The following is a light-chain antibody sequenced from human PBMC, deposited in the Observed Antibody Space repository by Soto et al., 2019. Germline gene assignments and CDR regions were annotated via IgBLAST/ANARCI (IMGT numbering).Light chain of an antibody. CDR1: QSISSS. J-gene: IGKJ1*01. CDR3: QQTYSAPPT. CDR2: ATS. Sequence: DIQMTQSPSSLSASVGDRVTITCRASQSISSSLNLFQQKPGKAPNLLIYATSSLQSGVPSRFSGGGSGTDFTLTISSLQPEDFATYYCQQTYSAPPTFGQGTKVDIK. V-gene: IGKV1-39*01.